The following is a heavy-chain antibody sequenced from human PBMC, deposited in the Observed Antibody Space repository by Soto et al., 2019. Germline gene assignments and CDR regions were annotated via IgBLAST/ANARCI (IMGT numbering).Heavy chain of an antibody. J-gene: IGHJ4*02. CDR3: ARVSFEGSGTPGRRGDY. CDR1: GYTFTSYD. D-gene: IGHD1-1*01. V-gene: IGHV1-8*01. CDR2: MNPNSGNT. Sequence: QVQLVQSGAEVKKPGASVKVSCKASGYTFTSYDINWVRQATGQGLEWMGWMNPNSGNTGYAQKFQGRVTMTRNTSISTAYMELSSLRSEDTAVYYCARVSFEGSGTPGRRGDYWGQGTLVTVSS.